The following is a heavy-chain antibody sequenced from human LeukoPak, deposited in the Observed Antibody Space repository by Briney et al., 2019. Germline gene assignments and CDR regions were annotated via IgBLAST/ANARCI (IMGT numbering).Heavy chain of an antibody. J-gene: IGHJ4*02. CDR2: IYHTGST. CDR1: GGSVSDYY. V-gene: IGHV4-59*02. Sequence: PSETLSLTCTLSGGSVSDYYWSWIRQSPGKGLEWIGYIYHTGSTSYSPSLKSRVTISADTSQNQFSLKLSSVTAADTAVYYCARGRDGYNFLNRGEYYYFDYWGQGTLVTVSS. CDR3: ARGRDGYNFLNRGEYYYFDY. D-gene: IGHD5-24*01.